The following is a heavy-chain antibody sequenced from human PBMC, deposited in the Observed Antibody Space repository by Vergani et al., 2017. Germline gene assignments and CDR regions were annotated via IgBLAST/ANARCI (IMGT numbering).Heavy chain of an antibody. CDR2: ISYDGSNK. D-gene: IGHD6-19*01. V-gene: IGHV3-30*18. CDR1: GFTFSSYG. CDR3: AKEDSSGWYAAVDY. J-gene: IGHJ4*02. Sequence: QVQLVESGGGVVQPGRSLRLSCAASGFTFSSYGMHWVRQAPGKGLEWVAVISYDGSNKYYADSVKGRFTISRDNSKNTLYLQMNSLRAEDTAVYYCAKEDSSGWYAAVDYGGQGTLVTVSS.